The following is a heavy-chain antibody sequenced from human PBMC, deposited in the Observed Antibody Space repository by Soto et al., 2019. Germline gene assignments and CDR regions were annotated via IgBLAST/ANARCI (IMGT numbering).Heavy chain of an antibody. J-gene: IGHJ5*02. CDR3: AHSLKGGDFWRGQFDP. CDR2: IYWDDDK. V-gene: IGHV2-5*02. Sequence: QITLKESGPTLVKPTQTLTLTCTFSGFSLSTSGVGVGWIRQPPGKALEWLALIYWDDDKRYSPSLKSRLTITHHTPKNQVVPTMTNRDPVDTATYYRAHSLKGGDFWRGQFDPWGQGTLVTVSS. CDR1: GFSLSTSGVG. D-gene: IGHD3-3*01.